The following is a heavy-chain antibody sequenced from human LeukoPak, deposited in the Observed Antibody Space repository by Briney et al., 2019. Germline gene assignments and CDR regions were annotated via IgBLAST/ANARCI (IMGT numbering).Heavy chain of an antibody. CDR1: GFTFSNYG. D-gene: IGHD1-1*01. CDR3: ARSGNYDC. Sequence: GRSLRLSCAASGFTFSNYGMHWVRQAQGKGLEWVAVIWYDGSNKYYADSVKGRFTISRDNSKNTLYLQMNSLRDEDTAVYYCARSGNYDCWGQGTLVTVSP. V-gene: IGHV3-33*01. J-gene: IGHJ4*02. CDR2: IWYDGSNK.